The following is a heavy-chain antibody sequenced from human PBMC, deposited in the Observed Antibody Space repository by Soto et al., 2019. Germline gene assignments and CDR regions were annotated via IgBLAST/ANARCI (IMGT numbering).Heavy chain of an antibody. CDR3: AKSPNPGSATSSCYGMDV. V-gene: IGHV1-69*02. CDR2: IIPILDIT. CDR1: GGTFSSYI. J-gene: IGHJ6*02. Sequence: QVQLVQSGAEVKKPGSPVKVSCKASGGTFSSYIITWVRQAPGQGLEWMGRIIPILDITYYAQRFQGRVTITADKSTSTAYMELSGLRSEDSAVYFCAKSPNPGSATSSCYGMDVRGQGTTVTVSS. D-gene: IGHD7-27*01.